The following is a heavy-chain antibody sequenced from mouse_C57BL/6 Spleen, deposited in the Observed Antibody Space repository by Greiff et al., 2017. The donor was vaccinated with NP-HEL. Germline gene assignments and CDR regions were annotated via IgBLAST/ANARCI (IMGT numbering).Heavy chain of an antibody. V-gene: IGHV1-61*01. J-gene: IGHJ2*01. CDR1: GYTFTSYW. CDR3: ARGHYGSSFDY. CDR2: IYPSDSET. D-gene: IGHD1-1*01. Sequence: VQLQQPGAELVKPGASVKLSCKASGYTFTSYWMHWVKQRPGQGLEWIGNIYPSDSETHYNQKFKDKATLTVDKSSSTAYMQLSSLTSEDSAVYYCARGHYGSSFDYWGQGTTLTVSS.